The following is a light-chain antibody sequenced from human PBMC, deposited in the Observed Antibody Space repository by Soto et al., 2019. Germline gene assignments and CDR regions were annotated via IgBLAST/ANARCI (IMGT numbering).Light chain of an antibody. V-gene: IGKV3-11*01. Sequence: EIVLTQSPATLSLSPGERATLSCRASQSVSSYLAWYQQQPGQAPRLLIYGASNRATGIPARFSGSGSGTDVTLTISSLEPEDFAVYYCQQRSSLYTFGQGTKLEIK. CDR3: QQRSSLYT. CDR1: QSVSSY. CDR2: GAS. J-gene: IGKJ2*01.